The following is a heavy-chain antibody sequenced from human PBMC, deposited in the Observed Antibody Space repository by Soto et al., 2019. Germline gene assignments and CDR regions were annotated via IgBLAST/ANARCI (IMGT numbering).Heavy chain of an antibody. CDR2: ISGSGGST. Sequence: GGSLRLSCAASGFTFSSYAMSWVRQAPGKGLEWVSAISGSGGSTYYADSVKGRFTISRDNSKNTLYLQMNSLRAEDTAAYYCAKDVYSGSYYLNYYYGMDVWGQGTTVTVSS. J-gene: IGHJ6*02. D-gene: IGHD1-26*01. CDR3: AKDVYSGSYYLNYYYGMDV. V-gene: IGHV3-23*01. CDR1: GFTFSSYA.